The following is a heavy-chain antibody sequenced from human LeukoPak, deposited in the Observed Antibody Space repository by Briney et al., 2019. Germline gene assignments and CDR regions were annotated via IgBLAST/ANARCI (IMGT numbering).Heavy chain of an antibody. D-gene: IGHD2-15*01. V-gene: IGHV6-1*01. Sequence: SQTLSLTCAISGDSVSSNSAAWNWIRQSPSGGLEWLGRTYYRSKWYYDYALSVKSRSTINPDTSENQFSLQLNSVTPDDTAVYYCTRDGTWRLDYWGQGILVTVSS. CDR1: GDSVSSNSAA. J-gene: IGHJ4*02. CDR3: TRDGTWRLDY. CDR2: TYYRSKWYY.